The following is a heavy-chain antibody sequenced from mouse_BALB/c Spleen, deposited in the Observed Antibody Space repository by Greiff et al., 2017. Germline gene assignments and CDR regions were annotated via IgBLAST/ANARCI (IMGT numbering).Heavy chain of an antibody. CDR2: IYPGDGDT. D-gene: IGHD2-1*01. V-gene: IGHV1-80*01. Sequence: VKLQESGAELVRPGSSVKISCKASGYAFSSYWMNWVKQRPGQGLEWIGQIYPGDGDTNYNGKFKGKATLTADKSSSTAYMQLSSLTSEDSAVYYCARCYGNYVAMDYWGQGTSVTVSS. CDR1: GYAFSSYW. J-gene: IGHJ4*01. CDR3: ARCYGNYVAMDY.